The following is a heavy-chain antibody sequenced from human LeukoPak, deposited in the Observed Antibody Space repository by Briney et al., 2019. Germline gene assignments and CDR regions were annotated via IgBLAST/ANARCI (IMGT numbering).Heavy chain of an antibody. CDR1: GYTFTSYG. D-gene: IGHD5-18*01. J-gene: IGHJ4*02. V-gene: IGHV1-18*01. CDR3: AREDTAMVRFGFFDY. CDR2: ISAYNGNT. Sequence: VASVKVSCKASGYTFTSYGISWVRQAPGQGLEWMGWISAYNGNTNYAQKLQGRVTMTTDTSTSTAYMELRSLRSDDTAVYYCAREDTAMVRFGFFDYWGQGTLVTVSS.